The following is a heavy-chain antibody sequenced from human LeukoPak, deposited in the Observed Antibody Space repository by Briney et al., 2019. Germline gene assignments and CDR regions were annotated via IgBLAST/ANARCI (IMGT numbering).Heavy chain of an antibody. CDR3: AREKPTYYYDSSGPGDY. J-gene: IGHJ4*02. Sequence: QTGGSLRLSCEASGFSFSSYAMSWVRQAPGKGLEWVSSISSSSSYIYYADSVKGRFTISRDNAKNSLYLQMNSLRAEDTAVYYCAREKPTYYYDSSGPGDYWGQGTLVTVSS. D-gene: IGHD3-22*01. CDR2: ISSSSSYI. CDR1: GFSFSSYA. V-gene: IGHV3-21*01.